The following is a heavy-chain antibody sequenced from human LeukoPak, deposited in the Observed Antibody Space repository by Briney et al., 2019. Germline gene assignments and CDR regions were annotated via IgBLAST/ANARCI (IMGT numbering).Heavy chain of an antibody. D-gene: IGHD3-10*01. CDR1: GFTFGDYA. CDR3: TRDRRLPYYGSGSTPPWY. V-gene: IGHV3-49*04. Sequence: GGSLRLSCTASGFTFGDYAMSWVRQAPGKGLEWVGFIRSKAYGGTTEYAASVKGRFTISRDDSKSIAYLQMNSLKTEDTAVYYCTRDRRLPYYGSGSTPPWYWGQGTLVTVSS. J-gene: IGHJ4*02. CDR2: IRSKAYGGTT.